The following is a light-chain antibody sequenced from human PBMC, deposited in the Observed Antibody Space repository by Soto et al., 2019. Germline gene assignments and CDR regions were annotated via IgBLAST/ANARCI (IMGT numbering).Light chain of an antibody. V-gene: IGKV1-8*01. CDR3: QPYFTYPLP. Sequence: AIRMTQSPSAFSVATGDRVTITCRASQGSSSHLAWYQVKPGKAPRLLISTASYLESGFPSRFSGSGSGTYFPLTITSLPSMDFPLYYCQPYFTYPLPFGRGTKVDIK. CDR1: QGSSSH. J-gene: IGKJ4*01. CDR2: TAS.